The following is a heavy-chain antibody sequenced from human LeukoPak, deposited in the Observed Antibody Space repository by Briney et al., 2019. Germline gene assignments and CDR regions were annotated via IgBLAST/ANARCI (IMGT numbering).Heavy chain of an antibody. J-gene: IGHJ4*02. Sequence: SETLSLTCTVSGGSISSYSWSWIRQPPGKGLEWIGYIYYSGSTNYNPSLKSRVTISVDMSKNQFSLKLSSVTAADTAVYYCATHPPKVCTGGSCTDYWGQGTLVTVSS. D-gene: IGHD2-15*01. CDR1: GGSISSYS. CDR3: ATHPPKVCTGGSCTDY. V-gene: IGHV4-59*01. CDR2: IYYSGST.